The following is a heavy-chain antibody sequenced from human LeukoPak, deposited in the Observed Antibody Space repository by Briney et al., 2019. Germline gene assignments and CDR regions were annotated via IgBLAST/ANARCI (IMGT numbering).Heavy chain of an antibody. CDR1: GFTFSTYW. CDR3: ARPPTGIYCSGGSCYSETFDY. CDR2: IKQDGSEK. J-gene: IGHJ4*02. V-gene: IGHV3-7*03. Sequence: GGSLRLSCAASGFTFSTYWMSWVRQAPGKGLEWVANIKQDGSEKYYVDSVKGRFTISRDNAKNSLYLQMNSLRSDDTAVYYCARPPTGIYCSGGSCYSETFDYWGQGTLVTVSS. D-gene: IGHD2-15*01.